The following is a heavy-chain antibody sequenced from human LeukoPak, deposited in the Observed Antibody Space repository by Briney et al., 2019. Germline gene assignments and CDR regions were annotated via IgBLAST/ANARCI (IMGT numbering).Heavy chain of an antibody. CDR3: AKDLSRTVGSSSGAFDM. D-gene: IGHD1-26*01. V-gene: IGHV3-23*01. Sequence: GGSLRLSCAASGFTFSNYAMSWVRQAPGKGLEWVSGISASGAGTYFADSVKGRFTISRDNSKNTLYLQMSSLRAEDTAVYYCAKDLSRTVGSSSGAFDMWGQGTMVTVSS. J-gene: IGHJ3*02. CDR2: ISASGAGT. CDR1: GFTFSNYA.